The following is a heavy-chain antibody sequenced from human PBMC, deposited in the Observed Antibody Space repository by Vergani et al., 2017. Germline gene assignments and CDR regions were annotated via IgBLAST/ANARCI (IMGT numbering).Heavy chain of an antibody. CDR2: IIPIFGTA. D-gene: IGHD4-17*01. CDR3: ASSPATVTAPTEFDP. Sequence: QVQLVQSGAEVKKPGSSGKVSCKASGGTFSSYAISWVRQAPGQGLEWMGGIIPIFGTANYAQKFKGRVTITADKATSTAYMELSSLRSEDTAVYYCASSPATVTAPTEFDPWGQGTLVTVSS. CDR1: GGTFSSYA. J-gene: IGHJ5*02. V-gene: IGHV1-69*06.